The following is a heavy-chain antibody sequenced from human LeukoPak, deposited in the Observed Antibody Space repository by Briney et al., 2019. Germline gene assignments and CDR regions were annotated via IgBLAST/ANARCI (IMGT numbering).Heavy chain of an antibody. CDR3: ATIAARPGWYHGMDV. CDR2: IGYDGSNK. J-gene: IGHJ6*02. V-gene: IGHV3-33*01. Sequence: GRSLRLSCAASGFTFSSYGMHWVRQAPGKGLEWVAVIGYDGSNKYYADSVKGRFTISRDNSKNTLYLQMNSLRAEDTAVYYCATIAARPGWYHGMDVWGQGTTVTVSS. D-gene: IGHD6-6*01. CDR1: GFTFSSYG.